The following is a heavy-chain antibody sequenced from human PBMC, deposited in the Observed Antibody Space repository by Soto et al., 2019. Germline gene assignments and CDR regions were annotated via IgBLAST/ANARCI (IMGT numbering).Heavy chain of an antibody. Sequence: SGPTLVNPTQTLTLTCTFSGFSLSTSGMCVSWIRQPPGKALEWLALIDWDDDKYYSTSLKTRLTISKDTSKNQVVLTMTNMDPVDTATYYCARILVVPAARYYYYYGMDVWGQGTTVTVSS. J-gene: IGHJ6*02. V-gene: IGHV2-70*01. CDR1: GFSLSTSGMC. CDR2: IDWDDDK. CDR3: ARILVVPAARYYYYYGMDV. D-gene: IGHD2-2*01.